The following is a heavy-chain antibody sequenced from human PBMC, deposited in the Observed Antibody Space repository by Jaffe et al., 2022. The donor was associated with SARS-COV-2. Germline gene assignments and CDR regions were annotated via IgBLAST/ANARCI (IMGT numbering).Heavy chain of an antibody. Sequence: EVQLVESGGGLVQPGGSLRLSCAASGFTFSSYSMNWVRQAPGKGLEWVSYISSSSSTIYYADSVKGRFTISRDNAKNSLYLQMSSLRDEDTAVYYCARSAIAARPRINYYYYGMDVWGQGTTVTVSS. D-gene: IGHD6-6*01. J-gene: IGHJ6*02. V-gene: IGHV3-48*02. CDR2: ISSSSSTI. CDR1: GFTFSSYS. CDR3: ARSAIAARPRINYYYYGMDV.